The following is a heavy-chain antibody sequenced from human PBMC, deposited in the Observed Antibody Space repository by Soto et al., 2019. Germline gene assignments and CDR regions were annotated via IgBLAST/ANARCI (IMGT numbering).Heavy chain of an antibody. CDR3: AREHWDSSGYYRDAFDI. V-gene: IGHV4-59*01. Sequence: PSETLSLTCTVSGGSISSYYWSLIRQPPGKGLEWIGYIYYSGSTNYNPSLKSRVTISVDTSKNQFSLKLSSVTAADTAVYYCAREHWDSSGYYRDAFDIWGQGTMVTVSS. J-gene: IGHJ3*02. CDR2: IYYSGST. D-gene: IGHD3-22*01. CDR1: GGSISSYY.